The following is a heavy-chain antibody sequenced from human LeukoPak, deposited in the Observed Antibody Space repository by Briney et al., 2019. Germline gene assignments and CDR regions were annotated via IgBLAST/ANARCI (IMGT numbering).Heavy chain of an antibody. Sequence: SVKVSCKASGFTFTSSAMQWVRQARGQRLEWIGWIVVGSGNTNYAQKFQERVTITRDMSTSTAYMELSSLRSEDTAVYYCAADLSLYYYDSSGPFDYWGQGTLVTVSS. J-gene: IGHJ4*02. CDR3: AADLSLYYYDSSGPFDY. CDR2: IVVGSGNT. D-gene: IGHD3-22*01. CDR1: GFTFTSSA. V-gene: IGHV1-58*02.